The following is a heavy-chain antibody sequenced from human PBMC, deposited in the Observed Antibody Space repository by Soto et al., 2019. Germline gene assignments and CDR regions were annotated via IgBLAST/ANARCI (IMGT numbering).Heavy chain of an antibody. D-gene: IGHD1-26*01. CDR2: ISAYNGNT. CDR1: GYTFTSYG. J-gene: IGHJ6*02. Sequence: QVQLVQSGAEVKKPGASVKVSCKASGYTFTSYGISWVRQAPGQGLEWMGWISAYNGNTNYAQKLQGRVTMTTDTSXSXXYWELRGLRSDDTAVYYCARVAGDPSSRWYYGMDVWGQGTTVTVSS. CDR3: ARVAGDPSSRWYYGMDV. V-gene: IGHV1-18*01.